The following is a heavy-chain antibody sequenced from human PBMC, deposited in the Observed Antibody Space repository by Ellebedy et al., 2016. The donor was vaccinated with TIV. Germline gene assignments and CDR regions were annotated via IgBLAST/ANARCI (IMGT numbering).Heavy chain of an antibody. J-gene: IGHJ6*03. V-gene: IGHV3-9*01. Sequence: SLKISXAASGFTFDDYAMHWVRQAPGKGLEWVSGLSWNSGSIGYADSVKGRFTISRDNAKNSLYLQMNSLRAEDTALYYCVKSGIGYFYMDVWGKGTTVTVSS. CDR2: LSWNSGSI. CDR3: VKSGIGYFYMDV. D-gene: IGHD1-14*01. CDR1: GFTFDDYA.